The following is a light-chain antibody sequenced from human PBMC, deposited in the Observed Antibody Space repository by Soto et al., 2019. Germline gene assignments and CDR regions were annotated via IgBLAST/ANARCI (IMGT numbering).Light chain of an antibody. V-gene: IGLV2-8*01. Sequence: QSVLTQPPSASGSPGQSVTISCTGTSSDIGGYNYVSWYQQHPGKAPKLMIYEVSKRPSGVPDRFYGSKSGKTASLTVSGLQAEDEADYYCTSYAGGNNVVFGGGTQLTVL. J-gene: IGLJ2*01. CDR2: EVS. CDR1: SSDIGGYNY. CDR3: TSYAGGNNVV.